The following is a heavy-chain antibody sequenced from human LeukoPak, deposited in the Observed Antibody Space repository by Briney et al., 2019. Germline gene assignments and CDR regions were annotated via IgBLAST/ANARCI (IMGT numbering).Heavy chain of an antibody. CDR3: ARDYRGVIPFDY. CDR1: GFTFSSYT. Sequence: GGSLRLSCAASGFTFSSYTMSWVRQAPGKGLEWVSAISGSGDSKYYADSVKGRFTISRDNSRNTLYLQVDSLRAEDTAVYYCARDYRGVIPFDYWGQGTLVTVSS. D-gene: IGHD3-10*01. CDR2: ISGSGDSK. V-gene: IGHV3-23*01. J-gene: IGHJ4*02.